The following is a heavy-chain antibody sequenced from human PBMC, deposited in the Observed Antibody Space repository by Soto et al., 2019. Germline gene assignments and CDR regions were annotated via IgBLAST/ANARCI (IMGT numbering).Heavy chain of an antibody. D-gene: IGHD3-3*01. CDR1: GGTFSSYA. CDR3: ARTWNERRFLEWLLPRGSYYYYYGMDV. CDR2: IIPIFGTA. Sequence: SLKVSCKASGGTFSSYAISWVRQAPGQGLEWMGGIIPIFGTANYAQKFQGIATITADESTSTAYMELSSLRSEDTAVYYCARTWNERRFLEWLLPRGSYYYYYGMDVWGQGTTVTVSS. J-gene: IGHJ6*02. V-gene: IGHV1-69*13.